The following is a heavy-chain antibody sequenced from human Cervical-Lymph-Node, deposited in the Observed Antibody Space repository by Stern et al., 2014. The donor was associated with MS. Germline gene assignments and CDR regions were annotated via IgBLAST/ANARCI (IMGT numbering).Heavy chain of an antibody. J-gene: IGHJ6*02. CDR1: GYTFTAYY. CDR2: INPTVGTI. V-gene: IGHV1-46*03. Sequence: VQLVESGAEVKKPGASVKVSCKASGYTFTAYYMHWVRQAPGQGLEWMGLINPTVGTISYARKFQGRVTMTRDTSTSTVYMELRSLRSEDTAVYYCARDLLQYTGYGMDVWGQGTTVTVFS. CDR3: ARDLLQYTGYGMDV. D-gene: IGHD3-3*01.